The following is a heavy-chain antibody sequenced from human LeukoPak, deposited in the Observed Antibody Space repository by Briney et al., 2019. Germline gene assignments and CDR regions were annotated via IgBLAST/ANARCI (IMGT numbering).Heavy chain of an antibody. Sequence: GGSLRLSCAASGFTFSRHDMHWVRQVTGKGLEWVSGVGIGGDTYYLGSVKGRFTISRENAKNSLYLQMNDLTAGDTAIYYCAREPPVPDTWYFDLWGRGTLVTVSS. V-gene: IGHV3-13*04. CDR3: AREPPVPDTWYFDL. D-gene: IGHD6-19*01. J-gene: IGHJ2*01. CDR1: GFTFSRHD. CDR2: VGIGGDT.